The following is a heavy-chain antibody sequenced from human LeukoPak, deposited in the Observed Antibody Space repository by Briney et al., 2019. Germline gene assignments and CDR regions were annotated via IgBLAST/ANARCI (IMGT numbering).Heavy chain of an antibody. V-gene: IGHV3-7*01. Sequence: GGSLRLSCVASGFSFSDHWMNWFRQAPGKGLEWVATIKKDGSEQYYVDSMKGRLTISRDNAKNSVYLQIHNLRAEDTAVCYCARDLGWLQSDYWGQGTLVTVSS. CDR2: IKKDGSEQ. D-gene: IGHD5-24*01. CDR1: GFSFSDHW. J-gene: IGHJ4*02. CDR3: ARDLGWLQSDY.